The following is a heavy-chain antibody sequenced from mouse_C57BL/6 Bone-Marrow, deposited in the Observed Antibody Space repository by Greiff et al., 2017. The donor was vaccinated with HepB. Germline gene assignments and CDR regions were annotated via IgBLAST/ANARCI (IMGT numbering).Heavy chain of an antibody. Sequence: QVQLQQPGAELVKPGASVKLSCKASGYTFTSYWMHWVKQRPGRGLEWIGRIDPNSGGSKYNEKFKSKATLTVDKPSSTAYMQLSSLTSEDSAVYYCASDYDYDRYDAMDYWGQGTSVTVSS. CDR2: IDPNSGGS. D-gene: IGHD2-4*01. V-gene: IGHV1-72*01. CDR1: GYTFTSYW. CDR3: ASDYDYDRYDAMDY. J-gene: IGHJ4*01.